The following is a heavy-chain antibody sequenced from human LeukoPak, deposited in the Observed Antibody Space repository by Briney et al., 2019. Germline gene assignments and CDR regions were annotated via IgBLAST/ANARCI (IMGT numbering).Heavy chain of an antibody. CDR3: AKESGQLDV. CDR2: ISGGGSST. V-gene: IGHV3-23*01. Sequence: GGSLSLSCAASGFTFTSYAMLWVRQAPGKGLEWVSVISGGGSSTYYADSVKGRFTISRDNSKNTLYLQMNSLRGEDTAVYYCAKESGQLDVWGKGTTVTVSS. D-gene: IGHD3-3*01. J-gene: IGHJ6*04. CDR1: GFTFTSYA.